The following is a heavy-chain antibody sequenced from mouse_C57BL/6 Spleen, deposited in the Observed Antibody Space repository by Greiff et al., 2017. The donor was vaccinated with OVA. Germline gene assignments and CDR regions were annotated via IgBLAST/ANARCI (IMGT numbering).Heavy chain of an antibody. V-gene: IGHV1-26*01. J-gene: IGHJ2*01. Sequence: VQLQQSGPELVKPGASVKISSKASGYTFTDYYMNWVKQSHGKSLEWIGDLNPNNGGTSYNQKFKGKATLTVDKSSSTAYMELRSLTSEDSAVYYCASEEGDYFDYWGQGTTLTVSS. CDR3: ASEEGDYFDY. CDR1: GYTFTDYY. CDR2: LNPNNGGT.